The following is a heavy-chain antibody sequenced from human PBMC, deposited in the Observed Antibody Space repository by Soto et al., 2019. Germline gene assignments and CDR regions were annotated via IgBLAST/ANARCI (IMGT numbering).Heavy chain of an antibody. CDR2: INHSGST. Sequence: SETLSLTCAVYGGSFSGYYWSWIRQRPGKGLEWIGEINHSGSTNYNPSLKSRVTISVDTSKNQFSLKLSSVTAADTAVYYCARTMTTVTLGLLHYSCPATLVTVSS. CDR3: ARTMTTVTLGLLHY. CDR1: GGSFSGYY. D-gene: IGHD4-17*01. V-gene: IGHV4-34*01. J-gene: IGHJ4*02.